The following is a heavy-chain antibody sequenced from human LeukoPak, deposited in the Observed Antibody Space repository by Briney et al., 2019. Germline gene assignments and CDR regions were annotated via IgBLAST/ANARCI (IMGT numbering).Heavy chain of an antibody. CDR2: IYPGDSDT. Sequence: GESLKISCKGSGYSFTSYWIGWVRQMPGKGLEWMGIIYPGDSDTRYSPSFQGQVTISADKSISTAYLRWSSLKASDTAMYYCARLSQSVGATPPAIDYWGQGTLVTVSS. J-gene: IGHJ4*02. V-gene: IGHV5-51*01. CDR1: GYSFTSYW. CDR3: ARLSQSVGATPPAIDY. D-gene: IGHD1-26*01.